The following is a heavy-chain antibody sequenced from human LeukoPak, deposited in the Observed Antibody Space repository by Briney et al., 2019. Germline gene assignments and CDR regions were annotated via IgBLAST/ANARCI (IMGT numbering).Heavy chain of an antibody. Sequence: SETLSLTCTVSGGSISSGGYYWSWIRQHPGKGLEWFGYVYYSGSTYYNPSLKSRVTISVDTSKNQFSLKLSSVTAADTAVYYCASSKGDCYWGVCWYFDYWGQGTLVTVSS. J-gene: IGHJ4*02. CDR3: ASSKGDCYWGVCWYFDY. CDR2: VYYSGST. CDR1: GGSISSGGYY. D-gene: IGHD2-21*02. V-gene: IGHV4-31*03.